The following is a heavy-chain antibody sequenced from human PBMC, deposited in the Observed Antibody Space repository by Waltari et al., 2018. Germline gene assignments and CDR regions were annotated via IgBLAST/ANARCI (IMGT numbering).Heavy chain of an antibody. CDR3: ASWNYDSSGYQFDY. V-gene: IGHV4-34*01. Sequence: QVQLQQWGAGLLKPSETLSLTFAVYGGSFSGYYWSWLRQPPGKGLEWIGEINHSGSTNYNPSLKSRVTISVDTSKNQFSLKLSSVTAADTAVYYCASWNYDSSGYQFDYWGQGTLVTVSS. CDR2: INHSGST. D-gene: IGHD3-22*01. CDR1: GGSFSGYY. J-gene: IGHJ4*02.